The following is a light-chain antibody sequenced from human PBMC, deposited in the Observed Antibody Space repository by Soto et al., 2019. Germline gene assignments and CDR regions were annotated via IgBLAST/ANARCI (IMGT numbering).Light chain of an antibody. CDR1: QSISNH. V-gene: IGKV1-39*01. CDR2: AAS. J-gene: IGKJ1*01. CDR3: HQSYSSPPT. Sequence: EMQINQKPSSLSASVEDRVIITCRASQSISNHLNWYQQKPGKAPKLLIFAASSLQSGVPSRFSGSRSGPDFTLTISSLQPEDFATYYFHQSYSSPPTLGHGTKE.